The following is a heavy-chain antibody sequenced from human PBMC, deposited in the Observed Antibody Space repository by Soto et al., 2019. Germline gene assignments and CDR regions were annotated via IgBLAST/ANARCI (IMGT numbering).Heavy chain of an antibody. CDR1: GFTFSDYY. CDR3: ASSLCVYSGYSGY. V-gene: IGHV3-11*05. CDR2: ISSSGSDT. D-gene: IGHD5-12*01. Sequence: QVQLVESGGGLVKPGGCLRLSCAASGFTFSDYYMSWIRQAPGKGLEWVSYISSSGSDTNYADSVKGRFTVSRDNAKNSMHLEMNSLRAEETAVYYCASSLCVYSGYSGYWGQGTLVTVS. J-gene: IGHJ4*02.